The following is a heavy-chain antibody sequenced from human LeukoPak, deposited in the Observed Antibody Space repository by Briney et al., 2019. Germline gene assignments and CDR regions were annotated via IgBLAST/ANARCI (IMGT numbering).Heavy chain of an antibody. V-gene: IGHV3-74*01. CDR1: GFTLSTYW. D-gene: IGHD1-26*01. Sequence: TGGSLRLSCAASGFTLSTYWMHWVRQSPGKGLVWVSRINMDGTTISYAGSVEGRFTISRDNAKNTLYLQMNSLRAEDTALYYCAKGARTVGATRLLGDFDYWGQGTLVTVSS. J-gene: IGHJ4*02. CDR3: AKGARTVGATRLLGDFDY. CDR2: INMDGTTI.